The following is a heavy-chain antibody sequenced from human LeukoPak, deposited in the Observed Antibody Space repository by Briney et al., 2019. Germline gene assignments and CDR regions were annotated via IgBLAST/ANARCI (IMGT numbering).Heavy chain of an antibody. D-gene: IGHD2-15*01. J-gene: IGHJ6*02. CDR1: GFTFSSYW. V-gene: IGHV3-74*01. Sequence: GGSLRLSCAASGFTFSSYWMHWVRQAPGKGLVWVSRINSDGSSTSYADSVKGRFTISRDNAKNTLYLQMNSLRAEDTAVYYCARGKSLICSGGSCYYYYGMDVWGQGTTVTVSS. CDR3: ARGKSLICSGGSCYYYYGMDV. CDR2: INSDGSST.